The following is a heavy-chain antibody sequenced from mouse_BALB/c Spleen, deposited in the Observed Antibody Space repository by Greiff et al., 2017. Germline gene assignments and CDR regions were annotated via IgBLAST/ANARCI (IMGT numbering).Heavy chain of an antibody. V-gene: IGHV14-3*02. CDR2: IDPANGNT. D-gene: IGHD1-1*01. CDR3: AIPITSGLGY. CDR1: GFNIKDTY. J-gene: IGHJ2*01. Sequence: EAQVVESGAELVKPGASVKLSCTASGFNIKDTYMHWVKQRPEQGLEWIGRIDPANGNTKYDPKFQGKATITADTSSNTAYLQLSSLTSEDTAVYYCAIPITSGLGYWGQGTTLTVSS.